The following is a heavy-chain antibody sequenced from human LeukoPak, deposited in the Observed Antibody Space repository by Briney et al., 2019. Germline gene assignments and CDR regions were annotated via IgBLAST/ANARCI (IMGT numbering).Heavy chain of an antibody. CDR3: ARANMVRGVIIRNWFDP. CDR1: GYTFTSYG. V-gene: IGHV1-18*04. D-gene: IGHD3-10*01. Sequence: ASVKVSCKASGYTFTSYGISWVRQAPGQGLEWMGWISAYNGNTNYAQKLQGRVTMTTDTSTSTAYMELRSLRSDYTAVYYCARANMVRGVIIRNWFDPWGRGTLVTVSS. CDR2: ISAYNGNT. J-gene: IGHJ5*02.